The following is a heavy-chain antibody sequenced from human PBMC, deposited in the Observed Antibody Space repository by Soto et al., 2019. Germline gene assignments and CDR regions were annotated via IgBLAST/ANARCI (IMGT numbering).Heavy chain of an antibody. V-gene: IGHV2-5*02. D-gene: IGHD2-15*01. Sequence: QITLQESGPTLVKPTQTLTLTCTFSGFSLSTSGVGVAWIRQPPGKALEWLALIYWDDDKRYRPSLETRLTITKDTSKNQVVLTMTNVDSVDTATYYCAYLPCSGGSCYWFSYSGMDVWGQGTTVIVSS. J-gene: IGHJ6*02. CDR1: GFSLSTSGVG. CDR2: IYWDDDK. CDR3: AYLPCSGGSCYWFSYSGMDV.